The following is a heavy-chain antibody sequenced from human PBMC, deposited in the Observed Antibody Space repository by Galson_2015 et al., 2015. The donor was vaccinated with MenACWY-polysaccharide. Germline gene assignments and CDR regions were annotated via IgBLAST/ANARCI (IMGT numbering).Heavy chain of an antibody. Sequence: SLRLSCAASGFRSTDWMHWVRQAPGKGRVWVARISTDGSYTSHADPVKCRFTISRDNATNTQYLQMNSLRVEDTAVDYCAGFGVRWLGDFWGQGPQVTVSA. D-gene: IGHD6-19*01. V-gene: IGHV3-74*01. CDR2: ISTDGSYT. J-gene: IGHJ4*02. CDR1: GFRSTDW. CDR3: AGFGVRWLGDF.